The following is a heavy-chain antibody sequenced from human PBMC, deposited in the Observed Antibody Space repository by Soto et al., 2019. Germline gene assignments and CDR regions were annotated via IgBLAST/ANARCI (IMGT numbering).Heavy chain of an antibody. CDR2: IIPIFGTA. J-gene: IGHJ4*02. V-gene: IGHV1-69*01. D-gene: IGHD3-22*01. CDR1: GGTFSSYA. Sequence: QVQLVQSGAEVKKPGSSVKVSCKASGGTFSSYAISWVRHAPGHGLEWMGGIIPIFGTANYAQKFQGRVTITADESTSTAYMELSSLRSEDTAVYYCAREHDSSGYYERGHFFDYWGQGTLVTVSS. CDR3: AREHDSSGYYERGHFFDY.